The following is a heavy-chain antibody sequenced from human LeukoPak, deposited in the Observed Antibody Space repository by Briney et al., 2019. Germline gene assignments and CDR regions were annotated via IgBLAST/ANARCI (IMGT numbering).Heavy chain of an antibody. D-gene: IGHD6-6*01. J-gene: IGHJ4*02. CDR2: IIPIFGTA. Sequence: SVKVSCKASGYTFTSYGISWVRQAPGQGLEWMGEIIPIFGTANYAQKFQGRVTTTTDESTSTAYMELSSLRSEDTAVYYCARAPGGSIAAPPGYWGQGTLVTVSS. CDR3: ARAPGGSIAAPPGY. V-gene: IGHV1-69*05. CDR1: GYTFTSYG.